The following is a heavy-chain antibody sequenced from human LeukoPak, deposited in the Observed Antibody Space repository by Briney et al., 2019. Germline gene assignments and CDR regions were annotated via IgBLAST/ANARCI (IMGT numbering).Heavy chain of an antibody. CDR2: IYYSGST. J-gene: IGHJ4*02. Sequence: ASETLSLTRNVSGGSISTYYWSWIRQPPGKGLEWIGYIYYSGSTNYNPSLKSRVTMSVDTSKSQFSLKLNSVTAADTAVYYCARDYDSTGYYWSWGQGTLVTVSS. CDR3: ARDYDSTGYYWS. CDR1: GGSISTYY. V-gene: IGHV4-59*01. D-gene: IGHD3-22*01.